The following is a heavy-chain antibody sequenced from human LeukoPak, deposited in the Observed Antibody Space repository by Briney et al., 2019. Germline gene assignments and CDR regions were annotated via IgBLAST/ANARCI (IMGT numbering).Heavy chain of an antibody. V-gene: IGHV4-61*02. J-gene: IGHJ6*03. CDR3: ARDSDLSGYYDSSGYYYYYYYMDV. Sequence: SQTLSLTCTVSGGSISSGSYYWSWIRQPAGEGLEWIGRIYTSGSNNYNTSLKSRVTIPVDTSKNQSSLKLSAAPAADTVVYYCARDSDLSGYYDSSGYYYYYYYMDVWAKGTRVTVSS. CDR2: IYTSGSN. D-gene: IGHD3-22*01. CDR1: GGSISSGSYY.